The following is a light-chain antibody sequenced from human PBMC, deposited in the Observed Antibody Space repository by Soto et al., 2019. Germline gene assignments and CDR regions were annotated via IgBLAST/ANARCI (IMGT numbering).Light chain of an antibody. V-gene: IGLV1-40*01. CDR3: HSYDSSLSGSV. Sequence: QSVLTQPPSVSGAPGQRVTISCTGSSSNIGAGYDVHWYQQLPGTAPKLLIYRNNNRPSGVPDRFSGSKSGTSASLAITGLQAEDEADYYCHSYDSSLSGSVFGRGTKLTVL. J-gene: IGLJ3*02. CDR1: SSNIGAGYD. CDR2: RNN.